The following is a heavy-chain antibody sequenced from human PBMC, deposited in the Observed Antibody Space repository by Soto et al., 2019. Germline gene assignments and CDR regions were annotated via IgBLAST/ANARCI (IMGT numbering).Heavy chain of an antibody. CDR3: GSQAYYGMDV. CDR1: GASITSGGSY. D-gene: IGHD6-13*01. J-gene: IGHJ6*02. V-gene: IGHV4-31*03. CDR2: IYYNGST. Sequence: SETLSLTCPVSGASITSGGSYWSWIRKHTGKGLESIGAIYYNGSTHYNPYLKSRVTISVDTSKNQFYLKLSSMTAADTATYYCGSQAYYGMDVWGQGTTVTVSS.